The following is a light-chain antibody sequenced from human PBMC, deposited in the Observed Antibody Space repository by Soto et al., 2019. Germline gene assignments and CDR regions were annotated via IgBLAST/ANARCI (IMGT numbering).Light chain of an antibody. J-gene: IGLJ3*02. CDR1: SSDVVRTYTL. CDR3: CSYVGNSDWV. Sequence: QSALTQPASVSGSPGQSITLSCTGTSSDVVRTYTLVSWFQQYPGKAPKLMIYEGTRRPSGVSSRFSGSKSGNTASLTISGLQAEDEADYYCCSYVGNSDWVFGGGTKLTVL. V-gene: IGLV2-23*01. CDR2: EGT.